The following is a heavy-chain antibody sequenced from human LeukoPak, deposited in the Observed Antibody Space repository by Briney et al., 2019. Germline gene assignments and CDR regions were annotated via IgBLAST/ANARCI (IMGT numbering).Heavy chain of an antibody. V-gene: IGHV1-2*02. D-gene: IGHD3-10*01. CDR2: TNPNSGGT. Sequence: ASVKVSCKGSRYTFTSYYMHWVRQAPGQGLEWMGWTNPNSGGTNYAQNFQGRVTITRGTSISTAYMELSRLRSDDTAVYYCARDLGSGSYLSSDNWFDPWGQGTLVTVSS. CDR1: RYTFTSYY. J-gene: IGHJ5*02. CDR3: ARDLGSGSYLSSDNWFDP.